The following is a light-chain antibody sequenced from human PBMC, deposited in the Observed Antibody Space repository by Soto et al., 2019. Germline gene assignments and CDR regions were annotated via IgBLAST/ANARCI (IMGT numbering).Light chain of an antibody. V-gene: IGKV3-15*01. Sequence: EIVMTQSPASLSGSPGDGATLSCSASQSVSSNVAWYQQKPGQGPRLLIHGASTRAAGVPARFSGSGSGTDFPLTISSLQSEDFAVDYCQQYHNWPPQYTFGQGTKLQIK. J-gene: IGKJ2*01. CDR2: GAS. CDR1: QSVSSN. CDR3: QQYHNWPPQYT.